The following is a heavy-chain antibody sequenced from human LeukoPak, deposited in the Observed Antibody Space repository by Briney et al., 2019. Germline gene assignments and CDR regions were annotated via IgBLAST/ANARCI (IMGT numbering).Heavy chain of an antibody. CDR2: IFTSGIT. CDR1: GGSISIYY. D-gene: IGHD3-10*01. J-gene: IGHJ6*03. Sequence: SETLSLTCTVSGGSISIYYWNWIRQPAGKGLEWIGRIFTSGITNYNPSLKSRVTMSVDTSKNQFSLNLSSVIAADTAISYCARETSGTYYNLLGYMDVWGKGTTVTVSS. V-gene: IGHV4-4*07. CDR3: ARETSGTYYNLLGYMDV.